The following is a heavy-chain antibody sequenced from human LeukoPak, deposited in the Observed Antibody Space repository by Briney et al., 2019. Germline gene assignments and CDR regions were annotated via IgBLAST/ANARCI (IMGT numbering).Heavy chain of an antibody. CDR3: TAARPRLSNPVWWLLP. D-gene: IGHD2-21*01. V-gene: IGHV3-15*01. Sequence: GGSLRLSCAASGFTFSYAWMSWVRQVPGKGLEWVGRLKSEPEGGDAVYTAHVAGRFTISRDDSRNTLYLPMNSLTAEDTGVYYCTAARPRLSNPVWWLLPWGQGALVTVSS. J-gene: IGHJ5*02. CDR2: LKSEPEGGDA. CDR1: GFTFSYAW.